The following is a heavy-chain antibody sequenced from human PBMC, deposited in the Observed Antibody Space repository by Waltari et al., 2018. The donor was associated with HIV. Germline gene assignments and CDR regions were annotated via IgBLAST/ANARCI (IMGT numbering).Heavy chain of an antibody. J-gene: IGHJ4*02. CDR3: AKIGGTHPFDY. D-gene: IGHD3-16*01. V-gene: IGHV3-23*01. CDR2: ISSGGGNT. Sequence: EVQLLESGGDLVQPGGSLRLSCAASGFTFSTYALSWVRQAPGKGLELSSIISSGGGNTYYADSVKGRFTISRVNSKNTLYLQMDSLRVEDTAIYSCAKIGGTHPFDYWGQGTLVTVSS. CDR1: GFTFSTYA.